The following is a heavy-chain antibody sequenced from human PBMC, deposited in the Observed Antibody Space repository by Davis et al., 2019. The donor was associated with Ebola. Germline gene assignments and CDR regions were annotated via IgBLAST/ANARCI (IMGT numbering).Heavy chain of an antibody. V-gene: IGHV1-2*02. D-gene: IGHD4/OR15-4a*01. Sequence: ASVKVSCKASGDTVPGYYIHWVRLAPGQGLEWMGWINPKTGGANYAPKFQGRATMTTDTSSSTVYVEVNSLRDDDTAIYYCARTDGTNYGFFDSWGQGTLVTVSS. CDR3: ARTDGTNYGFFDS. CDR1: GDTVPGYY. J-gene: IGHJ4*02. CDR2: INPKTGGA.